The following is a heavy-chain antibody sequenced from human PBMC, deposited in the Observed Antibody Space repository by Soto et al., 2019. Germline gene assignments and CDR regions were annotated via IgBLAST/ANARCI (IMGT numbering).Heavy chain of an antibody. CDR2: IYYSGST. CDR3: DSCMRDSVPVSSFLLNRSSDL. J-gene: IGHJ2*01. D-gene: IGHD6-6*01. Sequence: QPPGKGLEWIGYIYYSGSTYYNPSLKSRVTISVDTSKNQFSLKLSSVTAADTVLFHSDSCMRDSVPVSSFLLNRSSDL. V-gene: IGHV4-30-4*01.